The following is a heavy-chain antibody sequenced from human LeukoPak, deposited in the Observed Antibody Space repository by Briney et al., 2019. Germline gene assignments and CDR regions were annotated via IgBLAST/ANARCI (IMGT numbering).Heavy chain of an antibody. D-gene: IGHD3-22*01. CDR2: ISYDGSNK. CDR1: GFTFSSYA. CDR3: ARDFPAYYYDSSSPWGAFDI. J-gene: IGHJ3*02. V-gene: IGHV3-30-3*01. Sequence: GGSLRLSCAASGFTFSSYAMHWVRQAPGKGLEWVAVISYDGSNKYYADSVKGRFTISRDNSKNTLYLQMNSLRAEDTAVYYCARDFPAYYYDSSSPWGAFDIWGQGTMVTVSS.